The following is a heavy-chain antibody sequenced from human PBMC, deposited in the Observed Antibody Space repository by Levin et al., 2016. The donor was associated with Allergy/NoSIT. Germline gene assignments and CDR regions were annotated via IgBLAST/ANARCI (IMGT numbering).Heavy chain of an antibody. D-gene: IGHD2-21*02. CDR2: ISGSGGST. J-gene: IGHJ5*02. CDR3: AKDPLYCGGDCYGLYNWFDP. Sequence: WIRQPPGKGLEWVSAISGSGGSTYYADSVKGRFTISRDNSKNTLYLQMNSLRAEDTAVYYCAKDPLYCGGDCYGLYNWFDPWGQGTLVTVSS. V-gene: IGHV3-23*01.